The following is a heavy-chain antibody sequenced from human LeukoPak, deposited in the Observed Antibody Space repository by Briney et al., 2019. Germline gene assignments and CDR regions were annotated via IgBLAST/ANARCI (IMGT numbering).Heavy chain of an antibody. Sequence: SETLSLTCTVSSGSISTYYWSWIRQPPGKGLEWIGYVYYTGNTDYNPSLKSRVTISVDTSKNQFSLKLSSVTAADTAMYYCARGGSGWSGFDYWGQGTLVTVSS. CDR1: SGSISTYY. CDR3: ARGGSGWSGFDY. V-gene: IGHV4-59*01. CDR2: VYYTGNT. D-gene: IGHD6-19*01. J-gene: IGHJ4*02.